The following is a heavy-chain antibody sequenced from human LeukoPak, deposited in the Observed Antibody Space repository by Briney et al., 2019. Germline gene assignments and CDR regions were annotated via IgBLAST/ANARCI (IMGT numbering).Heavy chain of an antibody. CDR2: INHSGST. V-gene: IGHV4-34*01. CDR3: ARGGYRETFDY. Sequence: PSETLSLTFTVSGGSISGYYWSWIRQPPGKGLEWIGEINHSGSTNYNPSLKSRVTISVDTSKNQFSLKLSSVTAADTAVYYCARGGYRETFDYWGQGTLVTVSS. J-gene: IGHJ4*02. CDR1: GGSISGYY. D-gene: IGHD5-18*01.